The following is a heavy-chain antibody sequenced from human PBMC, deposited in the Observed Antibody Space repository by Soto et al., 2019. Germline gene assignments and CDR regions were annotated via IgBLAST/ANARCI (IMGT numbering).Heavy chain of an antibody. J-gene: IGHJ4*02. CDR1: GDSFRSRDHY. CDR3: AKHDRGDSPDF. Sequence: QLLLQQSGPGLLKPSETLSLTCTVSGDSFRSRDHYWGWIRQPPGKGVEWIGSIFYSGSTYYNPSLKSRVTISADTSKNQVYLKLSSVTAADTAVYYCAKHDRGDSPDFWGQGTLVAVSS. V-gene: IGHV4-39*01. D-gene: IGHD3-10*01. CDR2: IFYSGST.